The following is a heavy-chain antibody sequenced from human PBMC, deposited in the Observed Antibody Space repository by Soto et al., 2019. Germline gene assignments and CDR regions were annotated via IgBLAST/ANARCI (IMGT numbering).Heavy chain of an antibody. J-gene: IGHJ3*02. CDR1: GFTFSSYG. D-gene: IGHD2-2*01. Sequence: QVQLVESGGGVVQPGRSLRLSCAASGFTFSSYGIHWVRQAPGKGLEWVAVISHDGSNKYYADSVKGRFTISRDNSKNTLYLQMNSLRPEDTAVYYCASRRTSDLDAFDIWGQGTMVTVSS. CDR3: ASRRTSDLDAFDI. CDR2: ISHDGSNK. V-gene: IGHV3-30*03.